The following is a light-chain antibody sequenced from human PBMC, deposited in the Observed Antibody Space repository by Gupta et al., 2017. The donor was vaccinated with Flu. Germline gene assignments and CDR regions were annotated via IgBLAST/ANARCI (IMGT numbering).Light chain of an antibody. CDR1: SGHSSYA. CDR3: QTWGTGIWV. CDR2: LNSDGSH. Sequence: QLVLTQSPSASASLGASVKLTCTLSSGHSSYAIEWHQQQPEKGPRYLMKLNSDGSHSKGDGIPDPFSGSSSGAERYLTISSLQSEDEADYYLQTWGTGIWVFGGGTKLTVL. V-gene: IGLV4-69*01. J-gene: IGLJ3*02.